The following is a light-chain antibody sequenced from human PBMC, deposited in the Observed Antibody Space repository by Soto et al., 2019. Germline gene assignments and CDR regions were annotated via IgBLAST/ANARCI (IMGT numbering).Light chain of an antibody. CDR3: CSYAGSYTYV. Sequence: QSALAQPRSVSGSPGQSVTISCTVTSSDVGGYNFVSWYQHHPGKAPKLIIYNVIQRPSGVPDRFSASKSDNTASLTISGLQAEDEADYYCCSYAGSYTYVFGTGTKVTLL. CDR1: SSDVGGYNF. CDR2: NVI. J-gene: IGLJ1*01. V-gene: IGLV2-11*01.